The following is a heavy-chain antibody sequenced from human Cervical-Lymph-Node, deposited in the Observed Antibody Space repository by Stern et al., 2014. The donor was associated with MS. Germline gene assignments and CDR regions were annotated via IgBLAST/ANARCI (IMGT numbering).Heavy chain of an antibody. J-gene: IGHJ4*02. CDR2: LSYAGSTK. V-gene: IGHV3-30*04. D-gene: IGHD5-18*01. CDR1: GFTLNNYA. Sequence: QVQLVQSGGGVVPPGGSLRLSCAASGFTLNNYAMHWVRPAPDQGLAWVAVLSYAGSTKDYADSVRGRFTVSRGISQNTLYLRMDSLRADDTALYYCVRDPGLTAMVKFDYWGQGTLVTVSS. CDR3: VRDPGLTAMVKFDY.